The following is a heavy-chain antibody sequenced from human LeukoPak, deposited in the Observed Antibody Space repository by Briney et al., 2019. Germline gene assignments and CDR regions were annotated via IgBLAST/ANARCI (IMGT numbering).Heavy chain of an antibody. CDR3: AREERYYDFWSVTQNYYYYYMDV. CDR1: GGSISSSTSG. V-gene: IGHV4-39*07. D-gene: IGHD3-3*01. J-gene: IGHJ6*03. CDR2: IYYSGST. Sequence: PSETLSLTCTVSGGSISSSTSGWGWYWRWIRQPPGKGLEWIGSIYYSGSTYYNPSLKGRVTISVDTSKNQFSLKLSSVTAADTAVYYCAREERYYDFWSVTQNYYYYYMDVWGKGTTVTVSS.